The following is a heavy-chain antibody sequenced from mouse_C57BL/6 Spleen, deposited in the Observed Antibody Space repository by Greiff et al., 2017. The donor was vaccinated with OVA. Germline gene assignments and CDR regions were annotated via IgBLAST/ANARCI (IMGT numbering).Heavy chain of an antibody. CDR2: ISSGGSYT. V-gene: IGHV5-6*01. J-gene: IGHJ2*01. CDR3: ARQGDLYFDY. D-gene: IGHD3-3*01. CDR1: GFTFSSYG. Sequence: EVQLQESGGDLVKPGGSLKLSCAASGFTFSSYGMSWVRQTPDKRLEWVATISSGGSYTYYPDSVKGRFTISRDNAKNTLYLQMSSLKSEDTAMYYCARQGDLYFDYWGQGTTLTVSS.